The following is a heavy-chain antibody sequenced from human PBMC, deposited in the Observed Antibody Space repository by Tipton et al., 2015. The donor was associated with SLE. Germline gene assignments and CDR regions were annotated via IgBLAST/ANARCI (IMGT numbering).Heavy chain of an antibody. V-gene: IGHV4-4*07. Sequence: TLSLTCTFPAGSISFYYWSWIRQSAGRGLEWVGRIYSSGDRDYNPSLRTRLTMSVDTSRDQFSLTLNSVTAADTGIYYCARGREWNWSPYYMDVWGKGTTVTVSS. D-gene: IGHD1-1*01. CDR1: AGSISFYY. CDR2: IYSSGDR. J-gene: IGHJ6*03. CDR3: ARGREWNWSPYYMDV.